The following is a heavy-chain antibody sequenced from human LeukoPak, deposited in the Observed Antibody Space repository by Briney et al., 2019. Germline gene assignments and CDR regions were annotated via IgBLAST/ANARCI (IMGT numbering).Heavy chain of an antibody. Sequence: GGSLRLSCAASGFTFSSYTMNWVRQGPRKGLEWVACISGSSSGIYYPDSVRGRFTVSRDNAQNSLYLQMNSLRDDDTAVYFCARISGIGKREYFDSWGQGTLVTVSS. J-gene: IGHJ4*02. V-gene: IGHV3-48*02. CDR1: GFTFSSYT. CDR2: ISGSSSGI. CDR3: ARISGIGKREYFDS.